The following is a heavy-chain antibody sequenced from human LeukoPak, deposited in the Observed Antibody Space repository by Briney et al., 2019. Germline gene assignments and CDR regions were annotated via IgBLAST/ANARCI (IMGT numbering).Heavy chain of an antibody. CDR3: AKDPRRYNWNLEYFQH. V-gene: IGHV4-34*01. Sequence: SETLSLTCAVYGGSFSGYYWSWIRQPPGKGLEWIGEINHSGSTNYNPSLKSRVTISVDTSKNQFSLKLSSVTAADTAVYYCAKDPRRYNWNLEYFQHWGQGTLVTVSS. D-gene: IGHD1-20*01. CDR2: INHSGST. J-gene: IGHJ1*01. CDR1: GGSFSGYY.